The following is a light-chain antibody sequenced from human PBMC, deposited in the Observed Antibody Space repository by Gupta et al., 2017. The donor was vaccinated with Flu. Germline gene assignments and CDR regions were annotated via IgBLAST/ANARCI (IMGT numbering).Light chain of an antibody. V-gene: IGLV2-14*01. CDR3: SADTSSWV. CDR2: ELS. J-gene: IGLJ3*02. Sequence: QSALTQPASVSGSPGQSITISCTGTSSDVGGYNYVSWYQQHPGKRPKLMIDELSNRPSGVSTRFSGSKSGNTASLTLAGRQAEDEDDYYCSADTSSWVFGGGTKLTVL. CDR1: SSDVGGYNY.